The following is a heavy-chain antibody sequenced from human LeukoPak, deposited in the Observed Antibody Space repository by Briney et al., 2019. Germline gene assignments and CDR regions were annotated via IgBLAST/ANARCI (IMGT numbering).Heavy chain of an antibody. D-gene: IGHD4-17*01. V-gene: IGHV6-1*01. Sequence: SQTLSLTCAISGDSVSSNSAAWNWIRQSPSRGLEWLGRTYCRSKWYNDYAVSVKSRITINPDTSKNQFSLQLNSVTPEDTAVYYCAREGGLDYGDYEGFEDYYYYGMDVWGQGTTVTVSS. CDR3: AREGGLDYGDYEGFEDYYYYGMDV. CDR1: GDSVSSNSAA. J-gene: IGHJ6*02. CDR2: TYCRSKWYN.